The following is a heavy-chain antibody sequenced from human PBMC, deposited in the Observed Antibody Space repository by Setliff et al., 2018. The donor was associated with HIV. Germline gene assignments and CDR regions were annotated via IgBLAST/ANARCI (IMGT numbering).Heavy chain of an antibody. CDR3: ARGGVLAAHNWFDP. CDR2: ISGYSDTI. Sequence: PGGSLRLSCAASGFSFSSYSMNWVRQAPGKGLEWVSYISGYSDTIYYADSVKGRFTISRDNAKNSLYLQMSSLRAEDTAVYHCARGGVLAAHNWFDPWGQGTLVTVSS. D-gene: IGHD6-13*01. CDR1: GFSFSSYS. V-gene: IGHV3-48*01. J-gene: IGHJ5*02.